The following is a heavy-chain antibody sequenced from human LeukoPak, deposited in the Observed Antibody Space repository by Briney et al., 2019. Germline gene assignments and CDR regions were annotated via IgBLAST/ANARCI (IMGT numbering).Heavy chain of an antibody. D-gene: IGHD1-1*01. CDR1: GGSFSGYY. CDR2: IYTSGST. CDR3: AREGQPDAFDI. J-gene: IGHJ3*02. Sequence: SETLSLTCAVYGGSFSGYYWSWIRQPAGKGLEWIGRIYTSGSTNYNPSLKSRVTMSVDTSKNQFSLKLSSVTAADTAVYYCAREGQPDAFDIWGQGTMVTVSS. V-gene: IGHV4-4*07.